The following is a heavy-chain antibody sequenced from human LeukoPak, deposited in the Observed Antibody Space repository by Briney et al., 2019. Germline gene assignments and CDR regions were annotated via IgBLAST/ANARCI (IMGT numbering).Heavy chain of an antibody. V-gene: IGHV3-53*01. CDR2: IYSGGST. D-gene: IGHD2-8*01. CDR3: ARDPPLNDY. CDR1: GFTVSSNY. Sequence: PGRSLRLSWAPAGFTVSSNYMSWVRQAPGKGLEWVPVIYSGGSTYYADYVKGRFTISRDNSKNTLYLQMNSLRAEDTAVYYCARDPPLNDYWGQGTLVTVSS. J-gene: IGHJ4*02.